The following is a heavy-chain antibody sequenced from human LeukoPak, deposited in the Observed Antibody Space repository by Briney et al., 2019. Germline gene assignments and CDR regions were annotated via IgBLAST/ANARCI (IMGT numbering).Heavy chain of an antibody. CDR1: RFRFDDYA. Sequence: GSSLSVSCVASRFRFDDYAMHWVRQAAGQGLTWVSGISWNSGSLGYADSVKGRFTISRDNAKNSLYLQMDSLRAEDTALYYCAKSQDYGDLYYFDYWGQGTLVTVSS. CDR3: AKSQDYGDLYYFDY. CDR2: ISWNSGSL. D-gene: IGHD4-17*01. J-gene: IGHJ4*02. V-gene: IGHV3-9*01.